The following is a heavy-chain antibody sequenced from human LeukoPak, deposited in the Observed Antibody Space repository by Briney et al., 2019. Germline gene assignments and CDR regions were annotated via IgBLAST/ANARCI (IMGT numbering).Heavy chain of an antibody. J-gene: IGHJ5*02. D-gene: IGHD3-10*01. CDR3: ARDSGTTGEVKFDP. V-gene: IGHV4-4*07. CDR1: DDSITMYY. Sequence: SEPLSLTCAVSDDSITMYYWRWIRQPAGKGLDWIGRIYGSGSTDYNPSLKSRVTMSIDTSKNQFSLNLISVTAADTAVYYCARDSGTTGEVKFDPWGQGTLVTVSS. CDR2: IYGSGST.